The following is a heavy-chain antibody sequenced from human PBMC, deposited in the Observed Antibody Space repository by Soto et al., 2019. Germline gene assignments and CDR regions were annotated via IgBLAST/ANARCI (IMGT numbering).Heavy chain of an antibody. CDR3: AGTYYDILTGLNYYYYGMDV. CDR1: GGSISSSSYY. D-gene: IGHD3-9*01. CDR2: IYYSGST. V-gene: IGHV4-39*01. Sequence: PSETLSLTCTVSGGSISSSSYYWGWIRQPPGKGLEWIGSIYYSGSTYYNPSLKSRVTISVDTSKNQFSLKLSSVTAADTAVYYCAGTYYDILTGLNYYYYGMDVWGQGTTVTVS. J-gene: IGHJ6*02.